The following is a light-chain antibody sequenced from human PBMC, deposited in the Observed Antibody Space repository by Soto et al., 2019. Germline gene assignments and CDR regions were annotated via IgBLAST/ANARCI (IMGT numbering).Light chain of an antibody. CDR3: MQALQTPS. CDR2: LGS. Sequence: DIVMTQSPLSLPVTPGEPASISCRSSQSLLHSNGYNYLDWYLQKPGQSPQLLIYLGSNRAYVVPDRFSGSGSGTDFTLKISRVEAEDVGVYYCMQALQTPSFGQGTKLAIK. J-gene: IGKJ2*01. V-gene: IGKV2-28*01. CDR1: QSLLHSNGYNY.